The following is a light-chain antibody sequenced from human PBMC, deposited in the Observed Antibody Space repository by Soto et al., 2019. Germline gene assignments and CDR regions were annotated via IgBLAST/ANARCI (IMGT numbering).Light chain of an antibody. CDR3: QQSYSTPPIT. CDR1: QSISNY. J-gene: IGKJ5*01. Sequence: DIQMTQSPSSRSSSVGDRVTITCRASQSISNYLNWYQQKPGKAPKLLISAASSLQSGVPSRFSGSGSGTDFTLTISSLQPEDFATYYCQQSYSTPPITFGQGTRLEI. CDR2: AAS. V-gene: IGKV1-39*01.